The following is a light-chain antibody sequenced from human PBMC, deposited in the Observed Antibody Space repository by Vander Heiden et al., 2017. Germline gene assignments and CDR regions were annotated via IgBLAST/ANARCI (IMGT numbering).Light chain of an antibody. CDR3: QQSDSTPRT. CDR1: QSISSY. Sequence: SPSSQSGSVGDRVTITCRASQSISSYLNWYQQKPGKAPKLLIYAASSLQSGVPSRFSGSGSGTDFTLTISRLQPEDFATYYCQQSDSTPRTFGGGTKVEIK. CDR2: AAS. J-gene: IGKJ4*01. V-gene: IGKV1-39*01.